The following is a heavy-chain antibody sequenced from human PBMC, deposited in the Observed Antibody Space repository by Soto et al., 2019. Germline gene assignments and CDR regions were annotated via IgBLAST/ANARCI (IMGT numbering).Heavy chain of an antibody. D-gene: IGHD3-3*01. CDR2: INWDSGRI. J-gene: IGHJ4*02. V-gene: IGHV3-9*01. CDR3: AKGGNRHYDFWSDY. Sequence: PGGSLRLSCAASGFSFNNYAMHWVRQAPGKGLEWVSGINWDSGRIVYADSVKGRFTISRDNAKNSLYLQMNSLRAEDTAFYYCAKGGNRHYDFWSDYWGQGTLVTVSS. CDR1: GFSFNNYA.